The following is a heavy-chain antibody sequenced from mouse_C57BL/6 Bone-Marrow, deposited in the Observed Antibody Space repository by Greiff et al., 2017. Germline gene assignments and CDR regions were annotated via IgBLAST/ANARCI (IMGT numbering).Heavy chain of an antibody. J-gene: IGHJ1*03. CDR3: ARPRVYWYFAV. V-gene: IGHV5-17*01. CDR2: ISSGGSTL. Sequence: EVKVEESGGGLVKPGGSLKLSCAASGFTFSDYGMHWVRQAPEKGLEWVAYISSGGSTLYYAATVKGRFTISSDNAKNTLFMQMTSLRSEDTAMYSCARPRVYWYFAVWGTGTTGTVSS. CDR1: GFTFSDYG.